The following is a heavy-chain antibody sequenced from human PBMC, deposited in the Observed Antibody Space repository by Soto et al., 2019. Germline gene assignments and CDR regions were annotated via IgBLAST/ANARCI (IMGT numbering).Heavy chain of an antibody. J-gene: IGHJ6*02. CDR1: GYTFTSYG. Sequence: ASVKVSCKASGYTFTSYGISWVRQAPGQGLEWMGWMNPNSGNTGYAQKFQGRVTMTRNTSISTAYMELSSLRSEDTAVYYCARGITIFGVVHYYYYGMDVWGQGTTVTVSS. V-gene: IGHV1-8*02. CDR3: ARGITIFGVVHYYYYGMDV. CDR2: MNPNSGNT. D-gene: IGHD3-3*01.